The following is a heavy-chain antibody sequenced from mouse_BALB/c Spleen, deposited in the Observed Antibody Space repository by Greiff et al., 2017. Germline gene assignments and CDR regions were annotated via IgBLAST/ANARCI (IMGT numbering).Heavy chain of an antibody. CDR2: IWSGGST. CDR1: GFSLTSYG. Sequence: VQLQQSGPGLVQPSQSLSITCTVSGFSLTSYGVHWVRQSPGKGLEWLGVIWSGGSTDYNAAFISRLSISKDNSKSQVFFKMNSLQADDTAIYYCARIPLRRECYYAMDYWGQGTSVTVSS. CDR3: ARIPLRRECYYAMDY. D-gene: IGHD2-4*01. J-gene: IGHJ4*01. V-gene: IGHV2-4-1*01.